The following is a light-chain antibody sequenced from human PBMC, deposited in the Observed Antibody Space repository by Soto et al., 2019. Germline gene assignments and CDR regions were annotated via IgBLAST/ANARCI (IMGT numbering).Light chain of an antibody. CDR2: SND. Sequence: QSVVTQTPSASGTPGQRVTISCSGSSPNIGTNAVNWCQQLPGTAPRLLIYSNDQRPPGVPDRFSGSKSGTSASLAISGLQSEDEADYYCQSYDTSLRSYVFGAGTKLTVL. CDR1: SPNIGTNA. J-gene: IGLJ1*01. V-gene: IGLV1-44*01. CDR3: QSYDTSLRSYV.